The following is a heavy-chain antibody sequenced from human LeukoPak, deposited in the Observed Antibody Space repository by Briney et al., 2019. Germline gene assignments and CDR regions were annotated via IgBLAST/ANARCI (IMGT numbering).Heavy chain of an antibody. D-gene: IGHD3-16*01. CDR1: GASISSNSFY. Sequence: SETLSLTCSVSGASISSNSFYWGWIRQPPGSGLEWIGSIYYSGSTSLNPSLRSRVVMINTSTNQFSLKLLSVTAADTAVYYCARIPVGGWELGVDPWGLGTLVIVSS. J-gene: IGHJ5*02. CDR2: IYYSGST. CDR3: ARIPVGGWELGVDP. V-gene: IGHV4-39*07.